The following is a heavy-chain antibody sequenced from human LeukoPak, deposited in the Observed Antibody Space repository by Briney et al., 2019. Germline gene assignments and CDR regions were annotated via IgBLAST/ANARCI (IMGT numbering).Heavy chain of an antibody. V-gene: IGHV4-39*01. Sequence: PSETLSLTCTVSGGSISSSTYYWGWIRQPPGNWLEWIVNIYYSGSTYYNPSLKSRVTISVGTSKNQFSLKLSSVTAADTAVYYCARRPTGSIAVAGNYFDYWGQGTLVTVSS. CDR1: GGSISSSTYY. D-gene: IGHD6-19*01. J-gene: IGHJ4*02. CDR2: IYYSGST. CDR3: ARRPTGSIAVAGNYFDY.